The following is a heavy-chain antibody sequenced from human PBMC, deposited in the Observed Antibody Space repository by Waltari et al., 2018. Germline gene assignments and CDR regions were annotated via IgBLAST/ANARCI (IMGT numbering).Heavy chain of an antibody. CDR2: IYHSGST. CDR3: ASHSGSYYSPFDY. CDR1: GYSLSSGYY. D-gene: IGHD1-26*01. J-gene: IGHJ4*02. Sequence: QVQLQESGPGLVKPSETLSLTCAVSGYSLSSGYYWGWIRQPPGKGLEWIGSIYHSGSTYYNPSLKSRVTISVDTSKNQFSLKLSSVTAADTAVYYCASHSGSYYSPFDYWGQGTLVTVSS. V-gene: IGHV4-38-2*01.